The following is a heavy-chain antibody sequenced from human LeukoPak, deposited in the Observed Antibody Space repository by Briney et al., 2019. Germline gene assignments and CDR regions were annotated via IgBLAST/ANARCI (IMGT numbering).Heavy chain of an antibody. J-gene: IGHJ6*03. V-gene: IGHV1-8*01. Sequence: ASVKVSCKASGYTFTSYDINWVRQATVRGLDWMGWMNPNSGNTGYAQKFQGRVTMTRNTSISTAYMELSSLRSEDTAVYYCARSDYSNSYYYYYMDVWGKGTTVTVSS. CDR1: GYTFTSYD. CDR3: ARSDYSNSYYYYYMDV. D-gene: IGHD4-11*01. CDR2: MNPNSGNT.